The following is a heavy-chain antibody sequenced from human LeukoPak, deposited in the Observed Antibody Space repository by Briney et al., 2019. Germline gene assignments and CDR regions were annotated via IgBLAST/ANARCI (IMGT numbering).Heavy chain of an antibody. CDR3: APADILTGQIQDY. D-gene: IGHD3-9*01. J-gene: IGHJ4*02. CDR2: INPNSGGT. V-gene: IGHV1-2*02. CDR1: GYTFTGYY. Sequence: GASVKVSCKASGYTFTGYYMHWVRQAPGQGLEWMGWINPNSGGTNYAQKFQGRVTMTRDTSISTAYMELSRLRSDDTAVYYCAPADILTGQIQDYWGQGTLVTVSS.